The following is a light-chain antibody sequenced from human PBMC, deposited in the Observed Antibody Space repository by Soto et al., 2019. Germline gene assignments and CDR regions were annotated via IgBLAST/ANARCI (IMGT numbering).Light chain of an antibody. V-gene: IGLV2-14*01. Sequence: QSVLTQPASVSGSPGQPITISCTGTSSDVGSFDSVAWYQHNPGKAPKLMIYDVSNRPSGVSSRFSGSKSGNTASLSISGIQTEDEANYYCSSFTTSSTLVFGTGTKVTVL. CDR3: SSFTTSSTLV. CDR2: DVS. J-gene: IGLJ1*01. CDR1: SSDVGSFDS.